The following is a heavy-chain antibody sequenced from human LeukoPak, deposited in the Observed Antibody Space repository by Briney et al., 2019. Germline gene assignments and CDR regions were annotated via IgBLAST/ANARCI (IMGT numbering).Heavy chain of an antibody. D-gene: IGHD3-10*01. CDR3: AKGYAVNYYGSGSYSEYFQH. V-gene: IGHV3-30*18. CDR2: ISYDGSNK. CDR1: GFTFSSYG. Sequence: GGSLRLSCAAPGFTFSSYGMHWVRQAPGKGLEWVAVISYDGSNKYCADSVKGRFTISRDNSKNTLYLQMNSLRAEDTAVYYCAKGYAVNYYGSGSYSEYFQHWGQGTLVTVSS. J-gene: IGHJ1*01.